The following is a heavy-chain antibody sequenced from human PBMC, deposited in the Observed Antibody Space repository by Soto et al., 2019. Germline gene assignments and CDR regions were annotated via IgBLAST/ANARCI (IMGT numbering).Heavy chain of an antibody. Sequence: SETLSLTCTVSGGSISSYYWSWIRQPPGKGLEWIGYIHYSGSTYHNPSLKSRVTISVDTSKNQFSLKLTSVTAADAAVYYCGRAHRDLQQLVHYYYSMDVWGQGTTVTVSS. CDR2: IHYSGST. CDR3: GRAHRDLQQLVHYYYSMDV. J-gene: IGHJ6*02. V-gene: IGHV4-30-4*01. D-gene: IGHD6-13*01. CDR1: GGSISSYY.